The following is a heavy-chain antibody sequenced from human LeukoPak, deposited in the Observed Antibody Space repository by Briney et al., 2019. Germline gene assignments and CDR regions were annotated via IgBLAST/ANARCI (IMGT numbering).Heavy chain of an antibody. V-gene: IGHV3-74*01. J-gene: IGHJ4*02. CDR3: ARDIVIGSGSCLD. CDR1: GLTFSSHW. D-gene: IGHD3-10*01. Sequence: GGSLRLSCAASGLTFSSHWMHWVRQAPGKGLVWVSRITNDGSSTTYADSVKGRFTISRDNAKNMLYLQVNSLRAEDTAVYYCARDIVIGSGSCLDWGQGTLVTVSS. CDR2: ITNDGSST.